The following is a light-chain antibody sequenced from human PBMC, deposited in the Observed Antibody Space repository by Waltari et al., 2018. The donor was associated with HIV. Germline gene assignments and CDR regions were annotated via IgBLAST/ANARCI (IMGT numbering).Light chain of an antibody. V-gene: IGKV4-1*01. CDR1: QSVLYSSNNKNY. J-gene: IGKJ2*01. Sequence: KSSQSVLYSSNNKNYLAWYQQKPGQPPKLLIYWASTRESGVPDRFSGSGSGTDFTLTISSLQAEDVAVYYCQQYYSTPDTFGQGTKLEIK. CDR2: WAS. CDR3: QQYYSTPDT.